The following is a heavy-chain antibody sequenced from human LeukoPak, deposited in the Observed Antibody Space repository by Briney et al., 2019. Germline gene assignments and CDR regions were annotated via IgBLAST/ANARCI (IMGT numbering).Heavy chain of an antibody. Sequence: ASVKVSCKASGYTFTAYYIHWLRQAPGQGLEWMGWVNPFSGGTIPAQKFQDRVTMTKDTSINTAYMELSSLRSDDTAAYYCARVKDSSSWHYFDFWGQGTLVTVSS. CDR1: GYTFTAYY. D-gene: IGHD6-13*01. CDR2: VNPFSGGT. V-gene: IGHV1-2*02. CDR3: ARVKDSSSWHYFDF. J-gene: IGHJ4*02.